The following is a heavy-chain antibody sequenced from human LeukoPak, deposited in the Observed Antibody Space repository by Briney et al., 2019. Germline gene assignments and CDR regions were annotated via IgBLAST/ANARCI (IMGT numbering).Heavy chain of an antibody. Sequence: ASVKVSCKASGFTFTSSAVQWVRQARGQRLEWIGRIVVGSGSTNYAQKFQDRVTITRDMSTSTAYMELSSLRSEDTAVYYCAADRECNSNRCYPMNFDLWGRGTLVIVSS. V-gene: IGHV1-58*01. D-gene: IGHD2-2*01. CDR1: GFTFTSSA. CDR3: AADRECNSNRCYPMNFDL. J-gene: IGHJ2*01. CDR2: IVVGSGST.